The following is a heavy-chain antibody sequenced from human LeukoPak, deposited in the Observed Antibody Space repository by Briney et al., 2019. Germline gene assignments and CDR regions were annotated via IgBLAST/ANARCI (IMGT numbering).Heavy chain of an antibody. CDR2: INHSGST. D-gene: IGHD1-20*01. CDR1: GGSFSGYY. V-gene: IGHV4-34*01. CDR3: VGITGATGGC. Sequence: SETLSLTCAASGGSFSGYYWSWIRQPPGKGLEWIGEINHSGSTNYNPSLKSRVTISVDASKSQFSLKLSSVTAADTAVYFCVGITGATGGCWGQGTLITVSS. J-gene: IGHJ4*02.